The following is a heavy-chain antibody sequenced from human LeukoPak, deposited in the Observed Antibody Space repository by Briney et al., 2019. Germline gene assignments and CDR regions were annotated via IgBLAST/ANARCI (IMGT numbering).Heavy chain of an antibody. CDR3: ARQYDSYFYYYLDL. D-gene: IGHD2-2*01. CDR1: GYPINSAYY. J-gene: IGHJ6*03. V-gene: IGHV4-38-2*01. CDR2: LYHPDST. Sequence: SETLSLTCAVSGYPINSAYYWVWVRQPPGKGLEWIGSLYHPDSTYYNPSLESRVTMSVDTSRNQFSLRLSFVTAADTAVYYCARQYDSYFYYYLDLWGTGTTVTVSS.